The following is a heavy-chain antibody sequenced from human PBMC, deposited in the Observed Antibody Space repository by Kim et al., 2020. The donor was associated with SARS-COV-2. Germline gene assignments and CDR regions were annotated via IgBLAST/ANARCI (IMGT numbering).Heavy chain of an antibody. D-gene: IGHD1-26*01. J-gene: IGHJ4*02. CDR1: GFSVSSNY. CDR2: IFSGGDT. Sequence: GGSLRLSCAASGFSVSSNYMSWVRQAPGKGLEWVSVIFSGGDTYYADSVKGRFTISRDNSKNTLFLQMNSLRAEDTAVYYCARGRVGSAVFDYWGQGTLVTVSS. V-gene: IGHV3-53*01. CDR3: ARGRVGSAVFDY.